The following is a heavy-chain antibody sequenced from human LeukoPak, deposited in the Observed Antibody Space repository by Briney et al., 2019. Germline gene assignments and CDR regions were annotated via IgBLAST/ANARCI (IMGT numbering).Heavy chain of an antibody. J-gene: IGHJ4*02. D-gene: IGHD3-22*01. CDR1: GFTFSSYG. Sequence: PGRSLRLSCAASGFTFSSYGMHWVRQAPGKGLEWLAVMWYDGSNRYHADSVKGRFTIPRDNSKNTLYLQMNSLRAEDTAVYYCARDRQGGYYDSRGLDYWGQGTLITVSS. V-gene: IGHV3-33*01. CDR3: ARDRQGGYYDSRGLDY. CDR2: MWYDGSNR.